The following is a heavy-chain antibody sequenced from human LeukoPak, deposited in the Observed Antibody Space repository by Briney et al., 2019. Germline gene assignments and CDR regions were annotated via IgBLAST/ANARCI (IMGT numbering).Heavy chain of an antibody. J-gene: IGHJ3*02. V-gene: IGHV4-4*07. CDR1: GGSISSYY. CDR2: IYTSGST. CDR3: ARELGIAAPNAFDI. Sequence: SETLSLTCTVSGGSISSYYWSWIRQPAGKGLEWIGRIYTSGSTNYNPSLKSRVTMSVDTSKNQFSLKLSSVTAADTTVYYCARELGIAAPNAFDIWGQGTMVTVSS. D-gene: IGHD6-13*01.